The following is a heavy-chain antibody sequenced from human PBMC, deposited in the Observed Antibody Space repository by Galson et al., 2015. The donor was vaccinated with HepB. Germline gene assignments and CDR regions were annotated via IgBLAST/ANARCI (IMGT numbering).Heavy chain of an antibody. V-gene: IGHV3-48*04. CDR2: ISTNGATI. CDR1: DSTFSSYT. D-gene: IGHD4/OR15-4a*01. Sequence: SLRLSCAASDSTFSSYTMNWVRQTPGKGLQWVSYISTNGATIHYADSVKGRFTIARDNAKNTMWLQMDSLRAEDTAVYYCATTKFGSGAYWTFDSWDQGTLVTVSS. J-gene: IGHJ4*03. CDR3: ATTKFGSGAYWTFDS.